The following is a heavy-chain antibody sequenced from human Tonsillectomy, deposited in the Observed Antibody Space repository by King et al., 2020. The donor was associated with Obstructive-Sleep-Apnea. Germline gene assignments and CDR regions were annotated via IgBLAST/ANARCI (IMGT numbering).Heavy chain of an antibody. CDR1: GDSISSSY. J-gene: IGHJ5*02. Sequence: QLQESGPGLMKPSETLSLTCTVSGDSISSSYWSWIRQPPGKGLEWIGYIYFSGATNYNPSLKSRVTISVDTSKNQFSLKLTSVNAADTAVYYCARLPRRNHKADENGLDPWGQGILVTVSS. CDR3: ARLPRRNHKADENGLDP. D-gene: IGHD1-14*01. V-gene: IGHV4-59*08. CDR2: IYFSGAT.